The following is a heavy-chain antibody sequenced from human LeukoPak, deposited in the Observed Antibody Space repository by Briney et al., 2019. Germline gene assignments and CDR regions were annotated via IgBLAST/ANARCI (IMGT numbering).Heavy chain of an antibody. CDR2: IKQDGSEK. J-gene: IGHJ5*02. Sequence: PGGSLRLSCAASGFTFSSYWMSWVRQAPGKGLEWVANIKQDGSEKYYVDSVKGRFTISRDNAKNSLYLQMNSLRAEDTAVYYCARDKAGGFWPVTPPWFDAWGQGPLVTVSS. CDR1: GFTFSSYW. V-gene: IGHV3-7*01. D-gene: IGHD3-3*01. CDR3: ARDKAGGFWPVTPPWFDA.